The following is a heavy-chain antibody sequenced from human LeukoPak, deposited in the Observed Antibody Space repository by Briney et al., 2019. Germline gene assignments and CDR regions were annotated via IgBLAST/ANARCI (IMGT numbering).Heavy chain of an antibody. D-gene: IGHD3-9*01. J-gene: IGHJ4*02. V-gene: IGHV1-69*13. Sequence: ASVKVSCKASGGTFSSYAISWVRQAPGQGLEWMGGIIPIFGTANYAQKFQGRVTITADESTSTAYMELSSLRSEGTAVYYCARAPFDWLFLDYWGQGTLVTVSS. CDR2: IIPIFGTA. CDR1: GGTFSSYA. CDR3: ARAPFDWLFLDY.